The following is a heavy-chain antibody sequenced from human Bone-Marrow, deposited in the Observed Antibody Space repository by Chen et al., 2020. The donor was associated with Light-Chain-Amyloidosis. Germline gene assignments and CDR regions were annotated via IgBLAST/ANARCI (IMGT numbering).Heavy chain of an antibody. CDR1: GFTSTLYG. D-gene: IGHD6-13*01. J-gene: IGHJ6*02. Sequence: EVPLVEPGGGQVKPGGSLSLSSAASGFTSTLYGRDWVRQAPGKGLEWVSSITGGGTSINYADSVRGRFTISGDNARNSLYLQMNSLRAEDTAVYYCARSPYSTVAPHYYGMDLWGQGITVTVSS. CDR2: ITGGGTSI. V-gene: IGHV3-21*01. CDR3: ARSPYSTVAPHYYGMDL.